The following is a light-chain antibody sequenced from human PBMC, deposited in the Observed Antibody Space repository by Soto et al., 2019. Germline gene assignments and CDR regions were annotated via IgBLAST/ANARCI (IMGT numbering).Light chain of an antibody. CDR2: AAS. J-gene: IGKJ1*01. CDR3: HQSYSSWT. Sequence: DIQMTQSPSSLSASVGDRVTNTCRASQSIWTHLNWYQQKPGKAPNLLIYAASSLHSGVPSRFSGSGSGTDFTLTISSLQPEDFGTFFCHQSYSSWTFGQGTKVDIK. CDR1: QSIWTH. V-gene: IGKV1-39*01.